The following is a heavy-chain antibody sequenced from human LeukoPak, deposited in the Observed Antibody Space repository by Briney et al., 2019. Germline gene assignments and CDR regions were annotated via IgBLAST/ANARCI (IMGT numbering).Heavy chain of an antibody. Sequence: GGSLRLSCAASGFTFNTYSMNWVRQAPGKGLEWVSSISSSSSYIYYADSVKGRFTISRDNAKNSLYLQMNSLRAEYTAVYYCARDLGRSGYYTIDAFDIWGQGTMVTVSS. CDR2: ISSSSSYI. CDR1: GFTFNTYS. J-gene: IGHJ3*02. D-gene: IGHD3-22*01. V-gene: IGHV3-21*01. CDR3: ARDLGRSGYYTIDAFDI.